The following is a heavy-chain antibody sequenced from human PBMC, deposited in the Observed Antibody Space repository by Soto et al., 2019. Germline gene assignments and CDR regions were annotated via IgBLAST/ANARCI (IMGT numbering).Heavy chain of an antibody. CDR3: ARQDNIIRYFDY. CDR1: GGFISSSSYY. V-gene: IGHV4-39*01. CDR2: IYYSGST. J-gene: IGHJ4*02. D-gene: IGHD1-1*01. Sequence: SETLFLSYTVSGGFISSSSYYLGWIRQPPGKGLEWIGSIYYSGSTYYNQSLKSRVTISVDTSKNQFSLKLSSVTAADKSVYYCARQDNIIRYFDYWGQGTLVTVSS.